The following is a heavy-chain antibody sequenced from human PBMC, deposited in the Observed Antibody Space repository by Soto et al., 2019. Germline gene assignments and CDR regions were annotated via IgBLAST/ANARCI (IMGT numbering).Heavy chain of an antibody. CDR3: AHMRAHYYDSSGYYTPN. Sequence: SGPTLVNPTQTLTLTCTFSGSSLSTSGVGVGWIRQPPGKALEWLALIYWNDDKRYSPSLKSRLTITKDTSKNQVVLTMTNMDPVDTATYYCAHMRAHYYDSSGYYTPNWGQGTLVTVSS. D-gene: IGHD3-22*01. V-gene: IGHV2-5*01. CDR1: GSSLSTSGVG. CDR2: IYWNDDK. J-gene: IGHJ4*02.